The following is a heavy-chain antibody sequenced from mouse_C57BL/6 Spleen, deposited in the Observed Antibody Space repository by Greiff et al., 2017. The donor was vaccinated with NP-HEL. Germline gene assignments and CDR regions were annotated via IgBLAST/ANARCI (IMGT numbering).Heavy chain of an antibody. CDR2: IYPGSGST. D-gene: IGHD2-3*01. J-gene: IGHJ1*03. Sequence: VQLQQSGAELVKPGASVKMSCKASGYTFTSYWITWVKQRPGQGLEWIGDIYPGSGSTNYNEKFKSKATLTVDTSSSTAYMQLSSLTSEDSAVYYCASPLYDGYSYWYFDVWGTGTTVTVSS. CDR1: GYTFTSYW. V-gene: IGHV1-55*01. CDR3: ASPLYDGYSYWYFDV.